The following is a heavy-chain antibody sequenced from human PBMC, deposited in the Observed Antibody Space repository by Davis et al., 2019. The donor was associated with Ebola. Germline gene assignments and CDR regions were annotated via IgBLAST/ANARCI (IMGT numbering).Heavy chain of an antibody. Sequence: AASVKVSCKASGYTFTSYGISWVRQAPGQGLEWMGWISAYNGNTNYAQKLQGRVTMTTDTSTSTAYMELRSLRSDDTAVYYCARDLRRAYFGVAFDYWGQGTLVTVSS. CDR2: ISAYNGNT. V-gene: IGHV1-18*01. CDR1: GYTFTSYG. D-gene: IGHD3-3*01. CDR3: ARDLRRAYFGVAFDY. J-gene: IGHJ4*02.